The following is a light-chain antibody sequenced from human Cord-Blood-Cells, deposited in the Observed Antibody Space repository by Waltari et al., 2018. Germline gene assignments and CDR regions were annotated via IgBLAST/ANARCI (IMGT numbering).Light chain of an antibody. J-gene: IGLJ1*01. Sequence: QSALTQPASVSGSPGQSITISCTGTSSDVGGYNYFSWYQQHPGKAPKLMIYDVSNRPSGVSNRFSGSKSGNTASLTISGLQAEDEADYYCSSYTSSSPYVFGTGTKVTVL. CDR2: DVS. CDR1: SSDVGGYNY. V-gene: IGLV2-14*01. CDR3: SSYTSSSPYV.